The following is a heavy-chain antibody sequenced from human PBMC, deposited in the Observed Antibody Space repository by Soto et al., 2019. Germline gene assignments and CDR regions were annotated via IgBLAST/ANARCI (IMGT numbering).Heavy chain of an antibody. V-gene: IGHV1-69*08. CDR1: GGTFSSYT. Sequence: QVQLVQSGAEVKKPGSSVKVSCKASGGTFSSYTISWVRQAPGQGLEWMGRIIPILGIANYAQKFQGRVTITANKSPSTAYMELSSLRSEDTAVYYCAREEGTTVKGGGNWFDPWGQGTLVTVSS. CDR3: AREEGTTVKGGGNWFDP. CDR2: IIPILGIA. J-gene: IGHJ5*02. D-gene: IGHD4-17*01.